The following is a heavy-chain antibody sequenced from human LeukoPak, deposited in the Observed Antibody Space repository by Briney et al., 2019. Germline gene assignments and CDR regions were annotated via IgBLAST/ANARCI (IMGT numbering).Heavy chain of an antibody. V-gene: IGHV3-20*04. CDR1: GFTFDDYG. CDR3: ARVHDSGSFYNRRHKYYFDY. D-gene: IGHD3-10*01. CDR2: INRNGCST. Sequence: GGSLRLSCAASGFTFDDYGMSWVRQTPGKGLEWVSGINRNGCSTGYEDSVKGRFTISRDNSKNSLYLQMNSLRAEDTAVYYCARVHDSGSFYNRRHKYYFDYWGQGTLVTVSS. J-gene: IGHJ4*02.